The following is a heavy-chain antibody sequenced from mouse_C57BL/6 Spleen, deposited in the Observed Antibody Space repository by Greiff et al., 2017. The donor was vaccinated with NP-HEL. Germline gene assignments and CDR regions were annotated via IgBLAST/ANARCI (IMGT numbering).Heavy chain of an antibody. V-gene: IGHV1-82*01. D-gene: IGHD2-3*01. Sequence: VMLVESGPELVKPGASVKISCKASGYAFSSSWMNWVKQRPGKGLEWIGRIYPGDGDTNYNGKFKGKATLTADKSSSTAYMQLSSLTSEDSAVYFCARQDGYYWYFDVWGTGTTVTVSS. CDR3: ARQDGYYWYFDV. CDR1: GYAFSSSW. J-gene: IGHJ1*03. CDR2: IYPGDGDT.